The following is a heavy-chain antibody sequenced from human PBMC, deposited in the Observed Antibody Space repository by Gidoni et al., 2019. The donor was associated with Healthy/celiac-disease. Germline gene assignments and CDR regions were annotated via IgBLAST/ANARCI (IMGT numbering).Heavy chain of an antibody. J-gene: IGHJ3*02. CDR2: ISGSGGST. CDR3: AKDLVASDNEI. V-gene: IGHV3-23*04. Sequence: EVHLVEPGGGLVQPGGSMRLPCAASGCTFSSYAMSWVRQAPGKGLEWVSAISGSGGSTYYADSVKGRFTISRDNSKNTLYLQMNSLRAEDTAVYYCAKDLVASDNEIWGQGTMVTVSS. D-gene: IGHD2-8*02. CDR1: GCTFSSYA.